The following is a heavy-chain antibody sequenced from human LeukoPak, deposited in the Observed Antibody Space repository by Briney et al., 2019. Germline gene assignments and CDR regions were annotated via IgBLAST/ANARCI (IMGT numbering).Heavy chain of an antibody. CDR2: ISSSGSTI. J-gene: IGHJ4*02. CDR1: GFTFSSYE. D-gene: IGHD5/OR15-5a*01. CDR3: ASTPYYFDY. Sequence: PGGSLRLSCAASGFTFSSYEMNWVRQAPGKGLEWVSYISSSGSTIYYADSVKGRFTISRDNAKNSVYLQMNSLRAEDTAVYYCASTPYYFDYWGQGTLVTVSS. V-gene: IGHV3-48*03.